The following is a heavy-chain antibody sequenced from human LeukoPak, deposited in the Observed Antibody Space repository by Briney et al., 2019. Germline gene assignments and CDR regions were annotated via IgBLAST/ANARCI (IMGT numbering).Heavy chain of an antibody. CDR2: INPSGGST. CDR3: ARVPPGYSSSWYWEDYYFDY. CDR1: EYTFTSYY. D-gene: IGHD6-13*01. Sequence: ASVKVSCKASEYTFTSYYMHWVRQAPGQGLEWMGIINPSGGSTSYAQKFQGRVTMTRDTSTSTVYMELSSLRSEDTAVYYCARVPPGYSSSWYWEDYYFDYWGQGTLVTVSS. J-gene: IGHJ4*02. V-gene: IGHV1-46*01.